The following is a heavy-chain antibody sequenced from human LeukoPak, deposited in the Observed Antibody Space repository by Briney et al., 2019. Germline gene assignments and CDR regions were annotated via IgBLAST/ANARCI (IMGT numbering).Heavy chain of an antibody. V-gene: IGHV4-30-2*01. Sequence: PSQTLSLTCAVSGGSISSGGYSWSWIRQPPGKGLERIGYIYHSGSTYYNPSLKSRVTISVDRSKNQFSLKLSSVTAADTAVYYCARRGSSWLNNFDYWGQGTLVTVSS. CDR2: IYHSGST. J-gene: IGHJ4*02. D-gene: IGHD6-13*01. CDR3: ARRGSSWLNNFDY. CDR1: GGSISSGGYS.